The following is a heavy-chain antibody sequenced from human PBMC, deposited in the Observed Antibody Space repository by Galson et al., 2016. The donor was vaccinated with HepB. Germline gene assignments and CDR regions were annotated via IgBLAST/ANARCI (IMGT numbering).Heavy chain of an antibody. D-gene: IGHD2-2*01. Sequence: SVKVSCKASGGTFSGDAISWVRQAPGQGLEWMGGISPIFGTTNYAQKFQGRVTITADASTSTAYMALGSLRSEDTAVYYCAMGIGYYCSSTSCPQYFHHWGQGTLVSVSS. CDR2: ISPIFGTT. CDR3: AMGIGYYCSSTSCPQYFHH. V-gene: IGHV1-69*13. CDR1: GGTFSGDA. J-gene: IGHJ1*01.